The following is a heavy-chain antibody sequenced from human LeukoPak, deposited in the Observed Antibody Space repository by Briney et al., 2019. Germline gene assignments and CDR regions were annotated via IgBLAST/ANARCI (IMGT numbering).Heavy chain of an antibody. V-gene: IGHV1-46*01. CDR3: ARVAAEVVGVPGAIGFGWLRRDYYYMDV. D-gene: IGHD2-2*02. Sequence: ASVKVSCKASGYTFSSNYMHWVRQAPGEGLEWMGIINPSGGSTSYAQKFQGRVTMTRDMSTSTVYMELSSLRSEDTAVYYCARVAAEVVGVPGAIGFGWLRRDYYYMDVWGKGTTVIVSS. CDR1: GYTFSSNY. CDR2: INPSGGST. J-gene: IGHJ6*03.